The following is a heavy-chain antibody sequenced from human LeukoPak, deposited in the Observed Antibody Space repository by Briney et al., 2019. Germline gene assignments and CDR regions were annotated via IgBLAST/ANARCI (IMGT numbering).Heavy chain of an antibody. D-gene: IGHD4-11*01. Sequence: SQTLSLTCTVSGGSISSGGYYWSWIRQPPGKGLEWIGYIYHSGSTYYNPSLKSRVTISVDTSKNQFSLKLSSVTAADTAVYYCARASVTYYYYYMDVWGKGTTVTVSS. CDR3: ARASVTYYYYYMDV. CDR2: IYHSGST. J-gene: IGHJ6*03. V-gene: IGHV4-30-2*01. CDR1: GGSISSGGYY.